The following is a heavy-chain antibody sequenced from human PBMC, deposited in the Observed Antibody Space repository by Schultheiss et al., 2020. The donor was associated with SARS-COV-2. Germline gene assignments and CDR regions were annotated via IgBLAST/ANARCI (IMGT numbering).Heavy chain of an antibody. Sequence: ASVKVSCKASGGTFSSYAISWVRQAPGQGLEWMGWISVYNGNTNYARKLQGRVTMTTDTSTSTGYMEVRSLRSDDTAVYYCAIAYSSSSGSFDYWGQGTLVTVSS. CDR2: ISVYNGNT. J-gene: IGHJ4*02. CDR1: GGTFSSYA. D-gene: IGHD6-6*01. CDR3: AIAYSSSSGSFDY. V-gene: IGHV1-18*01.